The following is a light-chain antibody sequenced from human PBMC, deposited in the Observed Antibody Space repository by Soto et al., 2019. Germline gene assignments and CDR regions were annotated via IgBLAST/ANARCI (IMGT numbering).Light chain of an antibody. CDR3: EQYGSSTRT. Sequence: DIVLTHSPGTLSLSPLAGATISYRASQSVSRNYFAWYQQKAGQAPRLLIYGVSTRATGIPDRLSGSGSGTDVTLTISRREHEDCALYYCEQYGSSTRTFGQGTKVDIK. J-gene: IGKJ1*01. CDR1: QSVSRNY. CDR2: GVS. V-gene: IGKV3-20*01.